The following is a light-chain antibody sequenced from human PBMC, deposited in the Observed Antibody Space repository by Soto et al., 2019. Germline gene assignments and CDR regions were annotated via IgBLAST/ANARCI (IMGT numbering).Light chain of an antibody. CDR1: QSIASY. Sequence: DIQMTQSPSSLSASVGDRVTITCRASQSIASYLNWYQQKPGKAPKLLIYGASSLQTGVPSRFSGSGSGTDFTLTISSLRPEDFATYYCQQSYSSPWTFGQGTKVDIK. CDR2: GAS. V-gene: IGKV1-39*01. CDR3: QQSYSSPWT. J-gene: IGKJ1*01.